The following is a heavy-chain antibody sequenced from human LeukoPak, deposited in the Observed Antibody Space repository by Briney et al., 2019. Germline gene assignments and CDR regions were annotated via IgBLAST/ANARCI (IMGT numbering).Heavy chain of an antibody. V-gene: IGHV3-30-3*01. CDR3: ARDRGDSSAYFDY. D-gene: IGHD3-22*01. J-gene: IGHJ4*02. CDR1: GFTFSSYA. CDR2: ISYDGSNK. Sequence: GGSLRLSCAASGFTFSSYAMHWVRQAPGKGLEWVVVISYDGSNKYYADSVKGRLTISRDNSKNTLYLQMNSLRAEDTAVYYCARDRGDSSAYFDYWGQGTLVTVSS.